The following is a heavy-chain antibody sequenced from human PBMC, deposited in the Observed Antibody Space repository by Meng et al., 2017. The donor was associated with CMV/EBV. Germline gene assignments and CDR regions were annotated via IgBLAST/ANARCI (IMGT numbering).Heavy chain of an antibody. D-gene: IGHD1-26*01. V-gene: IGHV1-2*02. CDR3: ARESAGGATAFDI. J-gene: IGHJ3*02. CDR1: RYTFTGFH. Sequence: ASVKVSCKASRYTFTGFHMHWVRQAPGQGLEWMGWINPNSGGTNYAQNFQGRVTMTRDTSISTAYMELSRLRSDDTAVYYCARESAGGATAFDIWGQGTMVTVSS. CDR2: INPNSGGT.